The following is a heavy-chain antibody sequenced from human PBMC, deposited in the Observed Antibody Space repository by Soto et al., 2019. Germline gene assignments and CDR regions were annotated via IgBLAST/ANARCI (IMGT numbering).Heavy chain of an antibody. J-gene: IGHJ3*02. CDR3: ARALGWRDAFDI. D-gene: IGHD2-21*01. V-gene: IGHV3-7*01. CDR2: IREDGGEI. Sequence: EVQLVESGGGLVQPGGSLRLSCAASQFTFSNHWMGWVRQAPGQGLEWVAHIREDGGEIYYVDSVKGRFTISRDNAKNSLFLQMNSLRAEDTALYYCARALGWRDAFDIGGQGTMVTVSS. CDR1: QFTFSNHW.